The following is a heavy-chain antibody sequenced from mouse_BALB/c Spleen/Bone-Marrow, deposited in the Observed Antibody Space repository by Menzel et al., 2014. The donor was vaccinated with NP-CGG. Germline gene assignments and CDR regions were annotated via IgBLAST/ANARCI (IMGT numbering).Heavy chain of an antibody. Sequence: QVQLQQPGAELVKHRASVKLSCKASGYTFTSYWMHWVKQRPGHGLEWIGEIDPSTGRTDYNKKFKSQATLTVDKSSSTSCMHHSGRTAEDSAVYYCTKISGSDHWGQPTAHTDSS. CDR3: TKISGSDH. J-gene: IGHJ2*01. V-gene: IGHV1S81*02. CDR1: GYTFTSYW. CDR2: IDPSTGRT. D-gene: IGHD1-3*01.